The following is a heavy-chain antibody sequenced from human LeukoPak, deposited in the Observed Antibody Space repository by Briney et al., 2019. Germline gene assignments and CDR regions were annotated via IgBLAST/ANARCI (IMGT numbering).Heavy chain of an antibody. D-gene: IGHD6-19*01. V-gene: IGHV3-23*01. Sequence: GGSLRLSCAASGFTVSSNYMSWVRQIPEQGLEWVSVISGGGDSTNHADSVKGRFTISRDNSKNTVYLQMNSLRAEDTAVYYCAKKVAGRNPFDYWGQGTLVTVSS. J-gene: IGHJ4*02. CDR1: GFTVSSNY. CDR2: ISGGGDST. CDR3: AKKVAGRNPFDY.